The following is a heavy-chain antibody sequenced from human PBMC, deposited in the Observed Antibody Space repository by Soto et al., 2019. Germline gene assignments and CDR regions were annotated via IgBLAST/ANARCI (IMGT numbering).Heavy chain of an antibody. V-gene: IGHV4-31*03. CDR2: IYYSGST. CDR1: GGSISSGGYY. D-gene: IGHD6-19*01. Sequence: SETLSLTCTVSGGSISSGGYYWSWIRQHPGKGLEWIGYIYYSGSTNYNPSLKSRVTISVDTSKNQFSLKLSSVTAADTAVYYCARSSGAVAGTGADWIDFWGQGILVTVAS. CDR3: ARSSGAVAGTGADWIDF. J-gene: IGHJ5*01.